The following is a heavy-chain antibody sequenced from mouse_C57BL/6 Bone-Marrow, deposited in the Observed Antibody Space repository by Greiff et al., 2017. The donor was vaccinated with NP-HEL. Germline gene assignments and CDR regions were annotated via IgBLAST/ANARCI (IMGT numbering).Heavy chain of an antibody. CDR1: GFSLTSYG. Sequence: QVQLKESGPGLVQPSQSLSITCTVSGFSLTSYGVHWVRQSPGKGLEWLGVIWSGGSTDYNAAFISRLSISKDNSKSQVFFKMNSLQADDTAIYYCARNGVIYYYGSSSVYYFDYWGQGTTLTVSS. CDR3: ARNGVIYYYGSSSVYYFDY. V-gene: IGHV2-2*01. CDR2: IWSGGST. J-gene: IGHJ2*01. D-gene: IGHD1-1*01.